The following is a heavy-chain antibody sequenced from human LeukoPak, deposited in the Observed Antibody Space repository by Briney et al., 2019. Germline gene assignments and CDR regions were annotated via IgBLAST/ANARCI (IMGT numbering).Heavy chain of an antibody. CDR1: GFTFSSYA. CDR3: VRVGGESPRWFDP. Sequence: PGGSLRLSCAASGFTFSSYAMSWVRQAPGKGLVWVSRINNDGSSINYADSVKGRFTISRDNAKNTLYLQMNSLRVEDTAVYHCVRVGGESPRWFDPWGQGTLVTVSS. V-gene: IGHV3-74*01. CDR2: INNDGSSI. J-gene: IGHJ5*02. D-gene: IGHD3-10*01.